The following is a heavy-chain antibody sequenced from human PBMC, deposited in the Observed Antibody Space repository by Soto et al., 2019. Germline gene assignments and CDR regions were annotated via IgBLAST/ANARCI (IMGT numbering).Heavy chain of an antibody. CDR2: ISHSGTY. D-gene: IGHD3-16*01. CDR3: ARDYDGLDY. CDR1: GGPITSSNW. Sequence: VQLHESGPELVKPSGTLSLSCAVSGGPITSSNWWSWVRQPPGKGLEWIGKISHSGTYDYNPSLKGQVTISVDRSKDQFFLNVRSVTAXDTAIYYCARDYDGLDYWGQGILITVSS. J-gene: IGHJ4*02. V-gene: IGHV4-4*02.